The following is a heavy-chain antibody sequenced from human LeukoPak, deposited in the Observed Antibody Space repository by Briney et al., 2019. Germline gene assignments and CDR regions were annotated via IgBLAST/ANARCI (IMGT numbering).Heavy chain of an antibody. CDR2: ISGSGSGGST. CDR3: AKSGYNRFDY. V-gene: IGHV3-23*01. CDR1: GFTFSSSA. D-gene: IGHD5-24*01. J-gene: IGHJ4*02. Sequence: PGGSLRLSCAASGFTFSSSAMSWVRQAPGKELKWVSNISGSGSGGSTYYADSVKGRFTISRDNSKNTLYLQMNSLRAEDTAVYYCAKSGYNRFDYWGQGTLVTVSS.